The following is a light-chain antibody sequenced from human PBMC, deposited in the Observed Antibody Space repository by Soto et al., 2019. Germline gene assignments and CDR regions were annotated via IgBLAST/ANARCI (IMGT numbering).Light chain of an antibody. CDR1: SSDVGDYGY. CDR3: SSYAGSLYV. J-gene: IGLJ1*01. CDR2: EVS. V-gene: IGLV2-8*01. Sequence: QSALTQPPSASGSPGKSVTISCTGTSSDVGDYGYVSWYQQHPGKAPKLMIYEVSKRPSGVPDRFSGSKSGNTASLTVSGLQAEDEADYYCSSYAGSLYVFGTGTKLTVL.